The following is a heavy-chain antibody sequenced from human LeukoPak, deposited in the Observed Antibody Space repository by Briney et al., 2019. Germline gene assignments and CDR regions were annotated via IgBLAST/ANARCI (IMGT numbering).Heavy chain of an antibody. CDR3: VKRLVGTND. Sequence: GGSLRLSCAASGFTFTSYAMSWVRQAPGKGLEWVSMISGSGGSTFYADSVKDRFTISRDNSKSTVYMQMNGLRAEDTAVYYCVKRLVGTNDWGQGTMVTISS. D-gene: IGHD1-26*01. V-gene: IGHV3-23*01. J-gene: IGHJ3*01. CDR1: GFTFTSYA. CDR2: ISGSGGST.